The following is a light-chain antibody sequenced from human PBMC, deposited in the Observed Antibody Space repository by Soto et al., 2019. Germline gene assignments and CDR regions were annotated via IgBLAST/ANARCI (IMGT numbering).Light chain of an antibody. Sequence: EIVLTQSPGTLSLSPGERATLSCRASQSVSRSFLAWYQQKPGQAPRLLIYGASSRATGIPDRFSGSGSGTDFTLTISRLEPEDGAVYYCQQHGSSPLTVGGGTKVEIK. CDR1: QSVSRSF. CDR3: QQHGSSPLT. CDR2: GAS. V-gene: IGKV3-20*01. J-gene: IGKJ4*01.